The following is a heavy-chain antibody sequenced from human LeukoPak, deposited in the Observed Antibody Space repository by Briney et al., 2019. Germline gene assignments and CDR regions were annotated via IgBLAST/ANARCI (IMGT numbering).Heavy chain of an antibody. CDR1: GFTFDDYA. V-gene: IGHV3-9*01. J-gene: IGHJ4*02. CDR3: ARRDHGDYGEEY. CDR2: ISWNSGSI. D-gene: IGHD4-17*01. Sequence: GGSLRLSCAASGFTFDDYAMHWVRQAPGKGLEWVSGISWNSGSIGYADSVKGRFTISRDNAKNSLYLQMNSLRAEDTALYYCARRDHGDYGEEYWGQGTLVTVSS.